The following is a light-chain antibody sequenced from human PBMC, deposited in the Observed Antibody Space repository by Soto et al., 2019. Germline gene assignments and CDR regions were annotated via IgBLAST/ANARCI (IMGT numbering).Light chain of an antibody. Sequence: QSALTQSASVSGSPGQSITISCTGTSSDVGSYNLFSWYKQHPGKAPKLIIYEVYKRPSGISNRFSGSKSGNTAPLTISGLQAEDEGDYYCSSYAAITSLVFGGGTKLTVL. V-gene: IGLV2-23*02. CDR2: EVY. J-gene: IGLJ2*01. CDR3: SSYAAITSLV. CDR1: SSDVGSYNL.